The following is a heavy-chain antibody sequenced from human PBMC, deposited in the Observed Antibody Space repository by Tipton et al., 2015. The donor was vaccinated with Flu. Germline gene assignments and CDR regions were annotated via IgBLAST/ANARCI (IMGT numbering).Heavy chain of an antibody. J-gene: IGHJ3*02. Sequence: TLSLTCAVYGGSFSGYYWSWIRQPPGKGLEWIGEINHSGSTNYNPSLKSRVTISVDTSKNQFSLKLSSVTAADTAVYYCARRRTCGGDCYSFFLPKNGAFDIWGQGTMVTVSS. CDR2: INHSGST. CDR3: ARRRTCGGDCYSFFLPKNGAFDI. CDR1: GGSFSGYY. V-gene: IGHV4-34*01. D-gene: IGHD2-21*01.